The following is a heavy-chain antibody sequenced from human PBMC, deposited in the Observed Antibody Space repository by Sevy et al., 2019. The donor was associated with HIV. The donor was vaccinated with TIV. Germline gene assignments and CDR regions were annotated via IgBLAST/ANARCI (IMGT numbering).Heavy chain of an antibody. D-gene: IGHD3-9*01. CDR1: GITFPTSG. J-gene: IGHJ6*02. CDR3: AKDFTGYNGIDV. CDR2: ISYDGRNK. V-gene: IGHV3-30*18. Sequence: GGSLRLSCAVSGITFPTSGMHWVRQAPGEGLEWVAVISYDGRNKFYGDSVKGRFTISRDNSKNMLYLQVNSLTTEDTAVYYCAKDFTGYNGIDVWGQGTMVTVSS.